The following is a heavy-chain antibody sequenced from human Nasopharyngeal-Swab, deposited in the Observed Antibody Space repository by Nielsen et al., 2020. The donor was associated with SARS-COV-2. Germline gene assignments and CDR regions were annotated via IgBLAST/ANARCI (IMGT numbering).Heavy chain of an antibody. CDR3: AREVVVVVAAASMDV. J-gene: IGHJ6*02. V-gene: IGHV1-46*01. CDR2: INPSGGST. CDR1: GYTFTSYY. Sequence: ASVKVSCKASGYTFTSYYMHWVRQAPGQGLEWMGIINPSGGSTSYAQKFQGRVTMTRDTSTSTVYMELSSLRSEDTAVYYRAREVVVVVAAASMDVWGQGTTVTVSS. D-gene: IGHD2-15*01.